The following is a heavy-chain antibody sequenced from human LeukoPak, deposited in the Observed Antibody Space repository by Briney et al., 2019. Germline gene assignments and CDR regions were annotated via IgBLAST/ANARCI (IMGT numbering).Heavy chain of an antibody. J-gene: IGHJ4*02. CDR1: GFTFSNAW. D-gene: IGHD3-10*01. V-gene: IGHV3-15*01. CDR2: IKSKPAGGTI. Sequence: NPGGSLRLSCVTSGFTFSNAWMSWVRQAPGKGLEWIARIKSKPAGGTIGYAAPVRGRFTISRDDSKNIVSLQMSSLKTEDTAMYYCATGSPFLDYWGQGTLVTVSS. CDR3: ATGSPFLDY.